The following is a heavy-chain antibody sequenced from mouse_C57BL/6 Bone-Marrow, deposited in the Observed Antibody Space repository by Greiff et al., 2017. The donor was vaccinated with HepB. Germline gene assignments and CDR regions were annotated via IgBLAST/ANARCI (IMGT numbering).Heavy chain of an antibody. Sequence: QVQLQQSGAELARPGASVKLSCKASGYTFTSYGISWVKQRTGQGLEWIGEIYPRSGNTYYNEKFKGKATLTADKSSSTAYMELRSLTFEDSAVYFCARSGVYYYGSTWFAYWGQGTLVTVSA. CDR3: ARSGVYYYGSTWFAY. V-gene: IGHV1-81*01. D-gene: IGHD1-1*01. CDR1: GYTFTSYG. CDR2: IYPRSGNT. J-gene: IGHJ3*01.